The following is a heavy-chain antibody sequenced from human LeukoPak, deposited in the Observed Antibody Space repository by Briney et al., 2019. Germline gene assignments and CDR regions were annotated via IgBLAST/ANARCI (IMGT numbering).Heavy chain of an antibody. CDR3: ARGRYYGDYIDN. D-gene: IGHD4-17*01. J-gene: IGHJ4*03. CDR1: GGSISSSSYY. V-gene: IGHV4-30-4*01. CDR2: LYYSART. Sequence: TSETLSLTCTVSGGSISSSSYYWSWIRQPPGKGLEWIGYLYYSARTSYNPSLHGRVTISIDTFGNQFSLSLSSVTAADTAVYYCARGRYYGDYIDNWGQGTLVTVSS.